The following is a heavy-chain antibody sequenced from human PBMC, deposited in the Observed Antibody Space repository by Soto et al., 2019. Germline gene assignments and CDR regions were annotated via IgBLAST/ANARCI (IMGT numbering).Heavy chain of an antibody. CDR2: IIPILGIA. Sequence: SVKVSCKASGGTFSSYTISWVRQAPGQGLEWMGRIIPILGIANYAQKFQGRVTITADKSTSTAYMELSSLRSEDTAVYYCARHDCISSSCYYYYYYSMDVWGQGTTVTVSS. D-gene: IGHD2-2*01. J-gene: IGHJ6*02. CDR3: ARHDCISSSCYYYYYYSMDV. V-gene: IGHV1-69*02. CDR1: GGTFSSYT.